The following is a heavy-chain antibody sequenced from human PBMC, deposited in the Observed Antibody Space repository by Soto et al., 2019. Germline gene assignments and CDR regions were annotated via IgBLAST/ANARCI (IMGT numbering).Heavy chain of an antibody. CDR1: GFTFDDYA. J-gene: IGHJ6*02. Sequence: GGSLRLSCAASGFTFDDYAMYWVRQAPGKGLEWVSGITWNGNNIGYADSVKGRFTISRDNAKNSLYLQMNSLRPEDTALYYCAKGASVRSYYYGMDVWGQGTTVTVSS. CDR3: AKGASVRSYYYGMDV. CDR2: ITWNGNNI. D-gene: IGHD3-10*01. V-gene: IGHV3-9*01.